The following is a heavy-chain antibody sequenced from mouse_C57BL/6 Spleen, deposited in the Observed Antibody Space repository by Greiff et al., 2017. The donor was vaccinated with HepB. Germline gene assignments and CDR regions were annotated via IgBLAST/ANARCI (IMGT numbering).Heavy chain of an antibody. D-gene: IGHD1-1*01. CDR3: AKNYDYGSSYAMDY. Sequence: VKLVESGPGLVQPSQSLSITCTVSGFSLTSYGVHWVRQSPGKGLEWLGVIWRGGSTDYNAAFMSRLSITKDNSKSQVFFKMNSLQADDTAIYYCAKNYDYGSSYAMDYWGQGTSVTVSS. J-gene: IGHJ4*01. CDR1: GFSLTSYG. V-gene: IGHV2-5*01. CDR2: IWRGGST.